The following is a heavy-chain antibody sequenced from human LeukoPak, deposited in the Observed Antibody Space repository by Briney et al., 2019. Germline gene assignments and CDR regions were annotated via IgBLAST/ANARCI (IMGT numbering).Heavy chain of an antibody. CDR3: ARGGESSGYLEDWFDP. J-gene: IGHJ5*02. D-gene: IGHD3-22*01. V-gene: IGHV3-9*01. CDR2: ISWNSGSI. CDR1: GFTFDDYA. Sequence: GGSLRLSCAASGFTFDDYAMHWVRQAPGKGLEWVSGISWNSGSIGYADSVKGRFTISRDNSKNTLYLQMNSLRAEDTAVYYCARGGESSGYLEDWFDPWGQGTLVTVSS.